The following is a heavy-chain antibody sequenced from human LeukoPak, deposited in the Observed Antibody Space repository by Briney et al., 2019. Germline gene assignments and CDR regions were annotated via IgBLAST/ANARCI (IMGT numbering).Heavy chain of an antibody. CDR2: IKSKTDGGTT. CDR3: TTDPGLTGYYYDSSGYYAFFDY. Sequence: GGSLRLSCAASGFTFSNAWMSWVRQVPGKGLEWVGRIKSKTDGGTTDYAAPVKGRFTISRDDSKNTLYLQMNSLKTEDTAVYYCTTDPGLTGYYYDSSGYYAFFDYWGQGALVAVSS. CDR1: GFTFSNAW. V-gene: IGHV3-15*01. J-gene: IGHJ4*02. D-gene: IGHD3-22*01.